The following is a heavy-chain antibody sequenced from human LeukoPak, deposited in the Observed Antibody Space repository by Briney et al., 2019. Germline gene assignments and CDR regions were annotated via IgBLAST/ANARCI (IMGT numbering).Heavy chain of an antibody. Sequence: GGSLRLSCAASGFTFSNYGMHWVRQAPGKGLEWVALIWYDGSNKYYADSVKGRFTISRDNSKNTLYLQMNSLRAEDTAVYYCAKGGSSGPLDYRGQGTLVTVSS. J-gene: IGHJ4*02. V-gene: IGHV3-33*06. CDR3: AKGGSSGPLDY. CDR1: GFTFSNYG. CDR2: IWYDGSNK. D-gene: IGHD3-22*01.